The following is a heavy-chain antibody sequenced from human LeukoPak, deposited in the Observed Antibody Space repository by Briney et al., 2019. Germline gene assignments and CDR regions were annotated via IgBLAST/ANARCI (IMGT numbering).Heavy chain of an antibody. J-gene: IGHJ4*02. D-gene: IGHD2-8*01. CDR1: GGSISSSSYY. CDR3: ARDNGGTYYFDY. Sequence: SETLSLTCTVSGGSISSSSYYWGWIRQPPGKGLEWIGSIYHSGSTNYNPSLKSRVTISVDKSKNQFSLKLSSVTAADTAVYYCARDNGGTYYFDYWGQGTLVTVSS. CDR2: IYHSGST. V-gene: IGHV4-39*07.